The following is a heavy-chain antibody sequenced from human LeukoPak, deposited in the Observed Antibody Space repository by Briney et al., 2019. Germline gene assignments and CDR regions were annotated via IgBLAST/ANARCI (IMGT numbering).Heavy chain of an antibody. CDR1: GFTFSSYS. J-gene: IGHJ4*02. V-gene: IGHV3-48*04. CDR2: ISSSSTI. D-gene: IGHD6-19*01. CDR3: AKDQMPDPIHSSGCFDY. Sequence: GGSLRLSCAASGFTFSSYSMNWVRQAPGKGLEWVSYISSSSTIYYADSVKGRFTISRDNAKNSLYLQMNSLRAEDTAVYYCAKDQMPDPIHSSGCFDYWGQRTLVTVSS.